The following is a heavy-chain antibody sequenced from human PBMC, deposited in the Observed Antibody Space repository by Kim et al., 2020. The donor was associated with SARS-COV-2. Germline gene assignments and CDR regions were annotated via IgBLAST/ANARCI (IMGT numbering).Heavy chain of an antibody. J-gene: IGHJ3*02. CDR3: AREIPATDDAFDI. V-gene: IGHV1-46*01. D-gene: IGHD2-15*01. Sequence: YAQKFQGRVTMTRDTSTSTVYMELSSLRSEDTAVYYCAREIPATDDAFDIWGQGTMVTVSS.